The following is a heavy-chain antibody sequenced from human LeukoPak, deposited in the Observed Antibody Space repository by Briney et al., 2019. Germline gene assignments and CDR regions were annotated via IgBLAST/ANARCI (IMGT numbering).Heavy chain of an antibody. J-gene: IGHJ4*02. Sequence: SETLSLTCTVSGGSISSYYWSWIRQPPGKGLEWIGYIYYSGSTNYNPSLKSRVTISVDTSKNQFSLKLSSVTAADTAVYYCARVYPSGYFDYWGQGTLVTVSS. D-gene: IGHD2-8*01. V-gene: IGHV4-59*01. CDR1: GGSISSYY. CDR3: ARVYPSGYFDY. CDR2: IYYSGST.